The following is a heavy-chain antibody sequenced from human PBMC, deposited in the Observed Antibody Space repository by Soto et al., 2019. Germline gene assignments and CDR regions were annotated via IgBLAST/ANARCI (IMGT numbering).Heavy chain of an antibody. CDR1: GYTFTSYG. D-gene: IGHD4-17*01. CDR2: ISAYNGNT. Sequence: QVQLVQSGAEVKKPGASVKVSCKASGYTFTSYGISWVRQAPGQGLEWMGWISAYNGNTNYEQKLQVRVTMTTDTSPSPAYTQLVSLRPDDPAVYYCARGTTVETGNYWGQGTLVTVSS. V-gene: IGHV1-18*01. J-gene: IGHJ4*02. CDR3: ARGTTVETGNY.